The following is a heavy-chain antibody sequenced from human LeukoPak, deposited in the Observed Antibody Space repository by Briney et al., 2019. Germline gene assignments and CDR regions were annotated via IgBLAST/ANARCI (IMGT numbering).Heavy chain of an antibody. CDR2: ISGSGSNT. V-gene: IGHV3-23*01. J-gene: IGHJ4*02. Sequence: PGGSLRLSCAASDFTFTSYAMSWVRQAPGKGLEWVSTISGSGSNTYYADSVKGRYTISRDNSKNTLYLQMNSLRAEDTAMYYCAKSDWYKRGEPDYFDYWGQGSLVTVSS. D-gene: IGHD6-19*01. CDR1: DFTFTSYA. CDR3: AKSDWYKRGEPDYFDY.